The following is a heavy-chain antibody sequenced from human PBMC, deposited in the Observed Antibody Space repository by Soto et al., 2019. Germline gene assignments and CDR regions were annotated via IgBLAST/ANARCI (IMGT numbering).Heavy chain of an antibody. CDR1: GFTFSSYA. Sequence: GGSLRLSCAASGFTFSSYAMSWVRQAPGKGLEWVSAISGSGGSTYYADSVKGRFTISRDNSKNTLYLQMNSLRAEDTAVYYCAKDLKWSSSQIIDYWGQGTLVTVSS. J-gene: IGHJ4*02. CDR3: AKDLKWSSSQIIDY. CDR2: ISGSGGST. D-gene: IGHD6-13*01. V-gene: IGHV3-23*01.